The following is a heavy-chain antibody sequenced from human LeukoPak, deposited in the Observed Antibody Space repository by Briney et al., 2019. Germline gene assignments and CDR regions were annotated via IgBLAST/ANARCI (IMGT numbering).Heavy chain of an antibody. CDR1: GYSFTNFW. CDR3: ARQSSGLFLGY. Sequence: HGESLKISCKGSGYSFTNFWINWVRLMPGKGLEWMGRIDPTDSYTNYSPSFQGHVTISADKSISTAYLQWSSLKASDTAIYYCARQSSGLFLGYWGQGTLVTVSS. CDR2: IDPTDSYT. V-gene: IGHV5-10-1*01. D-gene: IGHD3-3*01. J-gene: IGHJ4*02.